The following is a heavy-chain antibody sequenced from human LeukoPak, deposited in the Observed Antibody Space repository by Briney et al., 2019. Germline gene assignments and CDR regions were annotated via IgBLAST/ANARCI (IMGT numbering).Heavy chain of an antibody. Sequence: GGSLRLSCAASGFTFSILDMSWVRQAPGKGLEWVSAISGNGGRTCYADSVKGRFTISRDNSKNTLYLQMNSLRAEDTAVYYCARYDGGSGPFDYWGQGTLVTVSS. CDR2: ISGNGGRT. CDR3: ARYDGGSGPFDY. D-gene: IGHD3-10*01. V-gene: IGHV3-23*01. CDR1: GFTFSILD. J-gene: IGHJ4*02.